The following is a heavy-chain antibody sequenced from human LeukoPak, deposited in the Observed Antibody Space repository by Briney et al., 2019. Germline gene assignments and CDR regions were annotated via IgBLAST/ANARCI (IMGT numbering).Heavy chain of an antibody. V-gene: IGHV3-11*01. CDR1: GFTFSDYY. D-gene: IGHD3-22*01. CDR3: ASDPQGNYYDSSGYSYY. Sequence: GGSLRLSCAASGFTFSDYYMSWIRQAPGKGLEWVSYISSSGSSIYYADSVKGRFTISRDNAKNSLYLQMNSLRAEDTAVYYCASDPQGNYYDSSGYSYYWGQGTLVTVSS. J-gene: IGHJ4*02. CDR2: ISSSGSSI.